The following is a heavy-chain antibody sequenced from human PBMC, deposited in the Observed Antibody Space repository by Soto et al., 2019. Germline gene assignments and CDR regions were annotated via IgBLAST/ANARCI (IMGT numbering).Heavy chain of an antibody. CDR3: ARGRNLPKLAPDY. CDR1: GGSFSGYY. D-gene: IGHD1-7*01. Sequence: QVQLQQWGAGLLKPSETLSLTCAVYGGSFSGYYWSGIRQPPGKGLEWIGEINHSGSTNYNPSLKSRVTISVDTSKNQFSLKLSSVTAADTAVYYCARGRNLPKLAPDYWGQGTLVTVSS. CDR2: INHSGST. V-gene: IGHV4-34*01. J-gene: IGHJ4*02.